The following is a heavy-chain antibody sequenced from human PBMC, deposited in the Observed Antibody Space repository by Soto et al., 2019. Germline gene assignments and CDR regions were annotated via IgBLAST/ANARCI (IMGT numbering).Heavy chain of an antibody. Sequence: GGSLRLSCTASGFTFGDYAMSWFRQAPGKGLEWVGFIRSKAYGGTTEYAASVKGRFTISRDDSKSIAYLQMNSLKTEDTAVYYCTRWGPLNTYSSSSHDAFDIWGQGTMVTVSS. CDR2: IRSKAYGGTT. V-gene: IGHV3-49*03. CDR1: GFTFGDYA. J-gene: IGHJ3*02. CDR3: TRWGPLNTYSSSSHDAFDI. D-gene: IGHD6-6*01.